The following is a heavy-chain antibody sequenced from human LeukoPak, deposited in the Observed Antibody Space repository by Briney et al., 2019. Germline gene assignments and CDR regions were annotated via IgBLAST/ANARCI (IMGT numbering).Heavy chain of an antibody. CDR2: ISAYNGNT. D-gene: IGHD3-22*01. CDR1: GYTFTSYY. CDR3: ARGGSGYYDSSGYYFH. Sequence: AASVKASCKASGYTFTSYYMHWVRQAPGQGLEWMGWISAYNGNTNCAQKLQGRVTMTTDTSTSTAYMELRSLRSDDTAVYYCARGGSGYYDSSGYYFHWGQGTLVTVSS. V-gene: IGHV1-18*04. J-gene: IGHJ4*02.